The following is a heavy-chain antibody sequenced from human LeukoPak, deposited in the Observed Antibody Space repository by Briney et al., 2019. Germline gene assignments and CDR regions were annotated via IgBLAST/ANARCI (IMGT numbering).Heavy chain of an antibody. CDR3: ARDVVVPAADDAFDI. CDR1: GFTVSSNY. J-gene: IGHJ3*02. D-gene: IGHD2-2*01. V-gene: IGHV3-53*01. Sequence: GGSLRLSCAASGFTVSSNYMSWVRQAPGKGLEWVSVIYSGGSSYYADSVKGRFTISRDNSKNTLYLQMNSLRAEDTAVYYCARDVVVPAADDAFDIWGQGTMVTVSS. CDR2: IYSGGSS.